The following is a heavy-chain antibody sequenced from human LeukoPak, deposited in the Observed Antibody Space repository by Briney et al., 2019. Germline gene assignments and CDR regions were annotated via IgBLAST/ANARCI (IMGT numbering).Heavy chain of an antibody. J-gene: IGHJ4*02. Sequence: PSETLSLTCTVSGGSISSYYWSWIRQPPGKGLEWIGYIYYSGSTNYNPSLKSRVTISVDTSKNQFSLKLSSVTAADTAVYYCARDGRAAAHFDYWGQGTLVTVSS. CDR2: IYYSGST. CDR1: GGSISSYY. CDR3: ARDGRAAAHFDY. D-gene: IGHD6-13*01. V-gene: IGHV4-59*01.